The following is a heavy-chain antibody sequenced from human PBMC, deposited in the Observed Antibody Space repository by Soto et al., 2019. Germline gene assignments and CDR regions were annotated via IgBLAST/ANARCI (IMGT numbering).Heavy chain of an antibody. V-gene: IGHV1-2*04. Sequence: ASVKVSCKASGYTFTGYYMHWVRQAPVQGLEWMGWINPNSGGTNYAQKFQGWVTMTRDTSISTAYMELSRLRSDDTAVYYCASSYGSGKNWFDPWGQGTLVTVSS. J-gene: IGHJ5*02. CDR2: INPNSGGT. CDR3: ASSYGSGKNWFDP. D-gene: IGHD3-10*01. CDR1: GYTFTGYY.